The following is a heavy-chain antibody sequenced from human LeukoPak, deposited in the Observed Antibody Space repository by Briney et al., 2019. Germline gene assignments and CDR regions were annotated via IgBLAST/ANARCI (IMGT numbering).Heavy chain of an antibody. CDR2: ISAYNGNT. V-gene: IGHV1-18*01. CDR1: GYTFTSYG. J-gene: IGHJ5*02. Sequence: GASVKVSCKASGYTFTSYGISWVRQAPGQGLEWMGWISAYNGNTNYAQKLQGRVTMTTDTSTSTAYMELRILRSEDTDVYSCECVGVVGGFVGLLWFVRWGQGTLVTVCS. D-gene: IGHD2-21*01. CDR3: ECVGVVGGFVGLLWFVR.